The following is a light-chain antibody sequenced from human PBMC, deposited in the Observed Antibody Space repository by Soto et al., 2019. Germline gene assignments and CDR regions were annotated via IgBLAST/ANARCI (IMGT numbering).Light chain of an antibody. CDR2: GAS. Sequence: EIVMTQSPDTLSVSPGERATLSCRASQSVSSNLAWYQQKPGQAPRLLIYGASTRATGSPARFSGSGSGTEFTLTISSLQSEDFAVYYCQQYNNWPRTFCQGTKVEIK. V-gene: IGKV3-15*01. CDR1: QSVSSN. J-gene: IGKJ1*01. CDR3: QQYNNWPRT.